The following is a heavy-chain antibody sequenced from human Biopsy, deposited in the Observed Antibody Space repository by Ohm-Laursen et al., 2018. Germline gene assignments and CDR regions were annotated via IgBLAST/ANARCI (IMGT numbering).Heavy chain of an antibody. J-gene: IGHJ4*02. D-gene: IGHD4-17*01. CDR2: VYISGGT. CDR3: ARDSPSYADYPFDY. V-gene: IGHV4-4*07. CDR1: GGSINSHH. Sequence: TLSLTCTVSGGSINSHHWSWIRQPAGKGLEWIGRVYISGGTTYNPSLKSRVTMSLDTSKNQFSLRLRSGTAADTAVYYCARDSPSYADYPFDYWGQGTLVTVSS.